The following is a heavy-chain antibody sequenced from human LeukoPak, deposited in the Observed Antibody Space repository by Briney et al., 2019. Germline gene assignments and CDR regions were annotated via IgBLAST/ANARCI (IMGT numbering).Heavy chain of an antibody. J-gene: IGHJ4*02. CDR2: INQDGSEK. V-gene: IGHV3-7*01. CDR3: GRAYGAGSCDY. Sequence: PGGSLRLSCAASGFTSGNHWMSWVRQAPGKGLEWVANINQDGSEKYYVDSVKGRFTISRDNAKNSLYLQMNSLRAEDMAVYYCGRAYGAGSCDYWGQGTLVTVSS. D-gene: IGHD3-10*01. CDR1: GFTSGNHW.